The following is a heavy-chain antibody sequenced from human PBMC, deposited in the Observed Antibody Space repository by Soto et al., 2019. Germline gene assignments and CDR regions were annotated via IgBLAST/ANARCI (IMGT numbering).Heavy chain of an antibody. J-gene: IGHJ5*02. V-gene: IGHV3-21*01. Sequence: EVQLVESGGGLVKPGESLRLSCTFTFSSYSMYWIRQAPGKGLEWVSSIRSGSAYIKYAYSVKGRFTISSDNANNSIYLQMRRLRVDGSAVYYCTRDEGGGYDNWFNPWGQGTLVTVSS. CDR1: TFSSYS. CDR2: IRSGSAYI. CDR3: TRDEGGGYDNWFNP. D-gene: IGHD1-26*01.